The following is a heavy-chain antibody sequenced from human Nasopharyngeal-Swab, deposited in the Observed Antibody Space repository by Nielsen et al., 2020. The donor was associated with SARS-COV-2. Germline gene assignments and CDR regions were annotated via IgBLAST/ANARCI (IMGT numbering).Heavy chain of an antibody. Sequence: WIRQPPGKGLEWIGYIYYSGSTYYNPSLKSRVTISVDTPKNQFSLKLSSVTAADTAVYYCARGEMATIPNFDYWGQGTLVTVSS. D-gene: IGHD5-24*01. CDR2: IYYSGST. CDR3: ARGEMATIPNFDY. V-gene: IGHV4-31*02. J-gene: IGHJ4*02.